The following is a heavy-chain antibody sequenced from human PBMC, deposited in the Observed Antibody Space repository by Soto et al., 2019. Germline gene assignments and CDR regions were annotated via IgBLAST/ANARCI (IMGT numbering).Heavy chain of an antibody. Sequence: EVQLLESGGGLVQPGGSLRLSCAASGFTFSSYAMSWVRQAPGKGLEWVSAIIGSGGSTYYADSVKGRFTISRDISKRTLYRKMNSLRAEDTAVYYCAKGANYAFWSGYFHFDYWGQGPLVTVSS. CDR2: IIGSGGST. V-gene: IGHV3-23*01. J-gene: IGHJ4*02. CDR3: AKGANYAFWSGYFHFDY. CDR1: GFTFSSYA. D-gene: IGHD3-3*01.